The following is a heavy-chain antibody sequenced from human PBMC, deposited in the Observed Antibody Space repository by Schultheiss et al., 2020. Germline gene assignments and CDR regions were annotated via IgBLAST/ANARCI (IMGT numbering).Heavy chain of an antibody. J-gene: IGHJ4*01. CDR3: ARVRRNYVEGYNFDY. Sequence: GGSLRLACAASGFTFSSYGMHWVRQAPGKGLEWVAVISYDGSNKYYADSVKGRFTISRDNAKNSLYLQMNSLRAEDTAVYYCARVRRNYVEGYNFDYWGKGTLVTVSS. V-gene: IGHV3-33*05. CDR1: GFTFSSYG. CDR2: ISYDGSNK. D-gene: IGHD4-11*01.